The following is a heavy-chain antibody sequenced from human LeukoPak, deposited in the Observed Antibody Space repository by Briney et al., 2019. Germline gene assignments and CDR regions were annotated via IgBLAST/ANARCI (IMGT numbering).Heavy chain of an antibody. CDR2: ISYDGSNK. D-gene: IGHD4-23*01. V-gene: IGHV3-30*18. Sequence: GGSLRLSCAASGFTFSSYGMHWVRQAPGKGLEWVAVISYDGSNKYYADSVKGRFTISRDNSKNTLYLQMSSLRAEDTAVYYCANLLRWEPYWGQGTLVTVSP. CDR1: GFTFSSYG. CDR3: ANLLRWEPY. J-gene: IGHJ4*02.